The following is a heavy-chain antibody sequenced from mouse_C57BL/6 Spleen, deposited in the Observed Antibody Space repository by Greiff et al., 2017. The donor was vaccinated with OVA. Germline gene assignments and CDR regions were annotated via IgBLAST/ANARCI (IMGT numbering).Heavy chain of an antibody. V-gene: IGHV14-2*01. CDR3: ARRSNYGGYAMDY. J-gene: IGHJ4*01. CDR1: GFTIKDYY. D-gene: IGHD2-5*01. Sequence: VQLKQSGAELVKPGASVKLSCTASGFTIKDYYMHWVKQRTEQGLEWIGRIDPEDGETKYAPKFQGKATITADTSSNTAYLQLSSLPSADTAVSDYARRSNYGGYAMDYWGQGTPVTVSS. CDR2: IDPEDGET.